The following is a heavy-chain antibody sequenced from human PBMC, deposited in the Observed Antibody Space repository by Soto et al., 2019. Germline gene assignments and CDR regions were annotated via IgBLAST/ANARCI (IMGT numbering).Heavy chain of an antibody. Sequence: QVKLGHSGVEVKKPGASLRASGKVPASTFTSYGITWGHQAPDKGLEWLGRTPVYNGNTNYAKNLQGRVTMTTDTSTSTAYMELRSLRSDDTAVYYCARRGVRGAVTNRHYYYSGMDVWGQGTTVTVSS. CDR1: ASTFTSYG. CDR3: ARRGVRGAVTNRHYYYSGMDV. CDR2: TPVYNGNT. V-gene: IGHV1-18*01. J-gene: IGHJ6*02. D-gene: IGHD3-10*01.